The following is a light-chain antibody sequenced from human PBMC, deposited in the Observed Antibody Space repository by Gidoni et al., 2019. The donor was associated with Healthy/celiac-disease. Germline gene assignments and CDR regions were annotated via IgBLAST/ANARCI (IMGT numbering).Light chain of an antibody. Sequence: IVMTQSPLSLPVTPGEPASISCRSGQSLLHSNGYNYLDWYLQKPGPSPQLLIYLGSNRASGVPDRFSGSGSGTDFTLQISRVEAEDVGIYYCMQSRQSPFTFGPGTKVDIK. V-gene: IGKV2-28*01. CDR3: MQSRQSPFT. CDR1: QSLLHSNGYNY. CDR2: LGS. J-gene: IGKJ3*01.